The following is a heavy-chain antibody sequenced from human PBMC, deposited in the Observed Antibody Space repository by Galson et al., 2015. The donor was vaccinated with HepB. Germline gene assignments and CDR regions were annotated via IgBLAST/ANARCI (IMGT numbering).Heavy chain of an antibody. CDR1: GFTFSSYW. CDR3: ARTEWELSLFVDY. D-gene: IGHD1-26*01. CDR2: IKQGGSEK. Sequence: SLRLSCAASGFTFSSYWMSWVRQAPGKGLEWVANIKQGGSEKYYVDSVKGRFTISRDNAKNSLYLQMNSLRAEDTAVYYCARTEWELSLFVDYWGQGTLVTVSS. V-gene: IGHV3-7*01. J-gene: IGHJ4*02.